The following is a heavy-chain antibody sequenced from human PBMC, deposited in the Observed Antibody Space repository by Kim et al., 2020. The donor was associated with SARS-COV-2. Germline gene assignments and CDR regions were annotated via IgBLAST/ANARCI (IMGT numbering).Heavy chain of an antibody. CDR3: ARGGGAYCGNDCLRTFDL. CDR2: IYSDGNT. J-gene: IGHJ2*01. D-gene: IGHD2-21*02. V-gene: IGHV3-53*01. CDR1: EFTVSNNY. Sequence: GGFLRLSCAVSEFTVSNNYMSWVRQAPGEGLEWVSNIYSDGNTYYANSVKGRFTISRDNSKTTLFLQMDKLRAEDTAVYYCARGGGAYCGNDCLRTFDL.